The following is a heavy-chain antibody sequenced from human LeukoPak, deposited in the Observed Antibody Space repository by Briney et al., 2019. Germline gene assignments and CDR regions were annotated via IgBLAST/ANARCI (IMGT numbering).Heavy chain of an antibody. CDR2: IIPIFGTA. V-gene: IGHV1-69*06. D-gene: IGHD3-22*01. CDR3: ARDPRYYDSSGYYFDY. CDR1: GGTFSSYA. Sequence: SVKVSCKASGGTFSSYAISWMRQAPGQGLEWMGGIIPIFGTANYAQKFQGRVTITADKSTSTAYMELSSLRSEDTAVYYCARDPRYYDSSGYYFDYWGQGTLVTVSS. J-gene: IGHJ4*02.